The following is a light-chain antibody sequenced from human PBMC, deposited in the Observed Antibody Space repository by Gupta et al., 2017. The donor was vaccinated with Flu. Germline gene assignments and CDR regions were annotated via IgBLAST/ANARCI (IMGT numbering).Light chain of an antibody. CDR3: QHYGSSPET. CDR1: QSVSSSY. J-gene: IGKJ1*01. V-gene: IGKV3-20*01. Sequence: VLTPPPGTLSSSPGERATLSCRASQSVSSSYLAWYQLKPGRAPKLLIHGASSRATGIPDRFSGSGSGTDFTLIISRLEPEDFAVYYCQHYGSSPETFGQGTKMEIK. CDR2: GAS.